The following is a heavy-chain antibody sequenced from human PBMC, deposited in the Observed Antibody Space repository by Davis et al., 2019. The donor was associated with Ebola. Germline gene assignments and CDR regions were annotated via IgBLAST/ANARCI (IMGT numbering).Heavy chain of an antibody. CDR3: FLGRSWYGVDYYNGMDV. CDR1: GDSISGSRYY. Sequence: SETLSLTCTVSGDSISGSRYYWGWIRQPPGKGLEWIGSLFYSGHNYYNPSLKSRVTISVDTSKNQFSLKLSSVTAADTAVYYCFLGRSWYGVDYYNGMDVWGQGTTVTVSS. D-gene: IGHD6-13*01. J-gene: IGHJ6*02. V-gene: IGHV4-39*01. CDR2: LFYSGHN.